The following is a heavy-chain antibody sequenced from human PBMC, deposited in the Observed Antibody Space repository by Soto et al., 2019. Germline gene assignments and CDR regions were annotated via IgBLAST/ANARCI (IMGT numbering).Heavy chain of an antibody. CDR3: ASGRLVDAFDI. J-gene: IGHJ3*02. CDR2: IIPNFGTA. Sequence: GASVKVSCKASGGTFSSYAISWVRQAPGQGLEWMGGIIPNFGTANYAQKFQGRATITADESTSTAYMELTSLRSEDTAVYYCASGRLVDAFDIWGQGTMVTVSS. V-gene: IGHV1-69*13. CDR1: GGTFSSYA. D-gene: IGHD6-25*01.